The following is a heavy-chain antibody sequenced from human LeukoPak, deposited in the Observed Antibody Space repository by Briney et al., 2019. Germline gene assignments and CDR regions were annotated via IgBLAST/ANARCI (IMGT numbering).Heavy chain of an antibody. CDR2: ISWNSVSI. J-gene: IGHJ3*02. D-gene: IGHD1-26*01. CDR3: VKDLFSWELQAFDI. V-gene: IGHV3-9*01. Sequence: GRSLRLSCAASGFTFDDYAMHWVRQPPGKGLEWVSGISWNSVSIDYADSVKGRFTISRDSAKNSLYLQLNSLRAEDTALYYCVKDLFSWELQAFDIWGQGTMVTVSS. CDR1: GFTFDDYA.